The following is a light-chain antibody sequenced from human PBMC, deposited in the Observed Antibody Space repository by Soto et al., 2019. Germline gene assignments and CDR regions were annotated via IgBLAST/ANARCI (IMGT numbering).Light chain of an antibody. Sequence: ETVLTQSPGTVSLSPGERATLSCTTSQSVRSNYLAWYQQKPGQAPSLLIYVVFSRATGIPDRFSGSGSGTDFTLTISGLEPEDSAVYYCQHYDGSPRTFGQGTKLEI. CDR3: QHYDGSPRT. CDR2: VVF. J-gene: IGKJ2*01. CDR1: QSVRSNY. V-gene: IGKV3-20*01.